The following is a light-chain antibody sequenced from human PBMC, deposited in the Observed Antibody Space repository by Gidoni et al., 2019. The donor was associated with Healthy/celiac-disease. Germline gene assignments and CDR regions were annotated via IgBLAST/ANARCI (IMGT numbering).Light chain of an antibody. Sequence: IVLTQSPGTLSLSPGERATLSCRASQSVIGSYLAWYQQKPGQAPRLLIYGASGRATGIPDRFSGSGYGTELTLTISRLEPEDFAVYYCQKYGRSPLTFGGGTKVEIK. CDR2: GAS. CDR3: QKYGRSPLT. CDR1: QSVIGSY. J-gene: IGKJ4*01. V-gene: IGKV3-20*01.